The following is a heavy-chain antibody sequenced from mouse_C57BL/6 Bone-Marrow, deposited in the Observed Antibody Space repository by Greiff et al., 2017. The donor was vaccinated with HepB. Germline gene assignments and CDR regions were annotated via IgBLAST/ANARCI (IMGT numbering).Heavy chain of an antibody. CDR2: ISSGGDYI. Sequence: EVKLMESGEGLVKPGGSLTLSCAASGFTFSSYAMSWVRQTPEKRLEWVAVISSGGDYIYYSDTVKGRFTISRDNARNTLYLKMSSLKSEDTAMYYCTREGRYGNYGAYWGQGTLVTVSA. J-gene: IGHJ3*01. V-gene: IGHV5-9-1*02. D-gene: IGHD2-1*01. CDR1: GFTFSSYA. CDR3: TREGRYGNYGAY.